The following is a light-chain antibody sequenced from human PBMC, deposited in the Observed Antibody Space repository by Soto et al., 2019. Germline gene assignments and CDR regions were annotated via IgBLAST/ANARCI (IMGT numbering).Light chain of an antibody. CDR1: QSILFSSNNKNY. J-gene: IGKJ1*01. Sequence: DIVMTQSPDALAVSLGERASINCRSSQSILFSSNNKNYLAWYQQKPGQPPKLLIYWASARESGVPDRFSGSGSATAFTLTISSFQAEDVAVYCCQQYYSNPPWSFGQGTKVEIK. V-gene: IGKV4-1*01. CDR2: WAS. CDR3: QQYYSNPPWS.